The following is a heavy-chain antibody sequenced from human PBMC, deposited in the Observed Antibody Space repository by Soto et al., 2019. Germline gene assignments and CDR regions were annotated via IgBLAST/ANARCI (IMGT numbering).Heavy chain of an antibody. CDR2: INPKSGGT. CDR1: GYSFTDYH. V-gene: IGHV1-2*04. D-gene: IGHD2-8*01. J-gene: IGHJ6*02. CDR3: ARGDSTDCSNGVCSFFYDHDMDV. Sequence: GASVKVSCKASGYSFTDYHIHWVRQAPGQGLEWLGRINPKSGGTSTAQKFQGWVTMTTDASISTASMELTRLTSDDTAIYYCARGDSTDCSNGVCSFFYDHDMDVWGQGTTVTVSS.